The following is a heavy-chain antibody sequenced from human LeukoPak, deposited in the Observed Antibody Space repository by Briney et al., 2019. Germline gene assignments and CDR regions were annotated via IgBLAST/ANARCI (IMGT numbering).Heavy chain of an antibody. CDR3: ARGGYCSSTSCHPIFDY. J-gene: IGHJ4*02. CDR2: INPNSGGT. Sequence: ASVRVSCKASGYTFTGYYMHWVRQAPGQGLEWMGWINPNSGGTNCAQKFQGRVTMTRDTSISTAYMELSRLRFDDTAVYYCARGGYCSSTSCHPIFDYWGQGTLVTVSS. V-gene: IGHV1-2*02. CDR1: GYTFTGYY. D-gene: IGHD2-2*01.